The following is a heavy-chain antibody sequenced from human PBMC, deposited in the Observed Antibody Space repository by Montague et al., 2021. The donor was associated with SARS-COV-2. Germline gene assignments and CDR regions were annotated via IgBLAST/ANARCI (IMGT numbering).Heavy chain of an antibody. V-gene: IGHV4-4*02. CDR2: IYDTAST. CDR1: GASIVSTDC. CDR3: MSAGGYVNRPPV. Sequence: SETLSLTCAVSGASIVSTDCWSWVRQPPGKGLEWIGEIYDTASTNYNPSLKSRVTMSVDKFNNKVSLQLKYLTAADTAVYFCMSAGGYVNRPPVWGQGALVIVSS. D-gene: IGHD6-19*01. J-gene: IGHJ4*02.